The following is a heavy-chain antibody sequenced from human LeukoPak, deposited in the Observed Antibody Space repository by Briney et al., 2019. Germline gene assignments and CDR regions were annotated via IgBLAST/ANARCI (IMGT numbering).Heavy chain of an antibody. D-gene: IGHD1-26*01. V-gene: IGHV3-23*01. CDR1: GFTFSSYA. Sequence: GGSLRLSCAASGFTFSSYAMTWVRQAPGKGLEWVSAISVSRRSTSYAHSVKGRFTISRDNSKNTLYLQMNSLRAEDTVVYYCAKGGSGTYFGIDYWGQGTLGT. CDR2: ISVSRRST. CDR3: AKGGSGTYFGIDY. J-gene: IGHJ4*02.